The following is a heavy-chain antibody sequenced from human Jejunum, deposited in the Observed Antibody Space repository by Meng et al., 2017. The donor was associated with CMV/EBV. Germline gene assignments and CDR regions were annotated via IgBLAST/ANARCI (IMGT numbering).Heavy chain of an antibody. CDR1: W. D-gene: IGHD2-15*01. J-gene: IGHJ4*02. Sequence: WMHWVSQAPGKGLVWVSRIDGDGSYTNYADSVKGRFTISRDNAKSTLFLEMNSLRVEDTAVYYCARDAAYCDGGGCYSAYYFDYWGQGARVTVSS. CDR3: ARDAAYCDGGGCYSAYYFDY. V-gene: IGHV3-74*01. CDR2: IDGDGSYT.